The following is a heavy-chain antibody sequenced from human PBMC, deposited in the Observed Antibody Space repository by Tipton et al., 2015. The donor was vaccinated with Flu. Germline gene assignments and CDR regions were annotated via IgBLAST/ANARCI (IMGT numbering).Heavy chain of an antibody. V-gene: IGHV3-21*01. CDR1: GFTFSSYS. CDR2: ISSSSSYI. D-gene: IGHD2-8*01. J-gene: IGHJ6*02. CDR3: ARETTRDSALYAGLYYYYGMDV. Sequence: SLRLSCAASGFTFSSYSMNWVRQAPGKGLEWVSSISSSSSYIYYADSVKGRFTISRDNAKNSLYLQMNSLRAEDTAVYYCARETTRDSALYAGLYYYYGMDVWGQGTTVTVSS.